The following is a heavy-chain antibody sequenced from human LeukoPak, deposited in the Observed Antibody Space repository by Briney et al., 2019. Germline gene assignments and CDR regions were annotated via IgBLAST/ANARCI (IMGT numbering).Heavy chain of an antibody. D-gene: IGHD6-13*01. J-gene: IGHJ4*02. Sequence: PGGSLRLSCAASGFFFSDYYMSWIRQTPGKGLEWIAYISSDGSPDHYADSVKGRFTISGDTAQNSVHLQMNNLRVGDTAIYYCARESWYRFEYWGQGTLVTVSS. CDR3: ARESWYRFEY. CDR2: ISSDGSPD. CDR1: GFFFSDYY. V-gene: IGHV3-11*04.